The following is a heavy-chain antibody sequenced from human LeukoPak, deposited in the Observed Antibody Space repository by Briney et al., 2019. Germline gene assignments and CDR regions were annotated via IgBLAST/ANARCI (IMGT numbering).Heavy chain of an antibody. CDR1: GYTFTSYY. D-gene: IGHD2-2*02. Sequence: ASVTVSCKASGYTFTSYYMYWVRQAPGQGLEWMGIINPSGGSTSYAQKFQGRVTMTRDTSTSTVYMELSSLRSEDTAVYYCAAYCSSTSCYKGGWFDPWGQGTLVTVSS. V-gene: IGHV1-46*01. CDR3: AAYCSSTSCYKGGWFDP. CDR2: INPSGGST. J-gene: IGHJ5*02.